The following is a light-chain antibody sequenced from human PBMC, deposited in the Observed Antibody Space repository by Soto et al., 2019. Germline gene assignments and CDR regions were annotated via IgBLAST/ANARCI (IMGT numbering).Light chain of an antibody. CDR3: QTWDTGIVV. CDR2: LNSDGSH. J-gene: IGLJ2*01. Sequence: QPVLTQSPSASASLGASVTLTCTLSSGHSTYAITWHQQRPEKGPRYLMNLNSDGSHTRGDGIPDRFSGSSSGAERYLTISSLQSQDEADYYCQTWDTGIVVFGGGTKLTVL. V-gene: IGLV4-69*01. CDR1: SGHSTYA.